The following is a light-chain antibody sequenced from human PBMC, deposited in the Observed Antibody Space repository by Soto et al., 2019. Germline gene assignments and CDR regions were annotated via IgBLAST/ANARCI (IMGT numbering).Light chain of an antibody. CDR1: QSISSY. CDR3: QQSYSTPPWT. CDR2: AAS. V-gene: IGKV1-39*01. Sequence: DIQMTQSPSSLSASVGDRVTITCRASQSISSYLNWYQQKPGKAPKPLIYAASSLQSGVPSRFSGSGSGTDFTLTNSSLQPEEFATYYWQQSYSTPPWTFGQGTKVEIK. J-gene: IGKJ1*01.